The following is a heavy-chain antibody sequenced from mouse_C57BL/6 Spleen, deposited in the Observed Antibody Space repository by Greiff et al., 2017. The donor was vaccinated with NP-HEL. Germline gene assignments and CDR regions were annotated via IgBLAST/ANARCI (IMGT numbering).Heavy chain of an antibody. Sequence: VQLQQPGAELVMPGASVKLSCKASGYTFTSYWMHWVKQRPGQGLEWIGEIDPSDSYTNYNQKFKGKSTLTVDKSSSTAYMQLSSLTSEDSAVYYCARERTAQVPFDYWGQGTTLTVSS. D-gene: IGHD3-2*02. J-gene: IGHJ2*01. CDR2: IDPSDSYT. CDR1: GYTFTSYW. V-gene: IGHV1-69*01. CDR3: ARERTAQVPFDY.